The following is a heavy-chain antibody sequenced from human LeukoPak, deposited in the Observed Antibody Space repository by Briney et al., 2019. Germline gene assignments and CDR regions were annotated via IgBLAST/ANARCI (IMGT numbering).Heavy chain of an antibody. CDR1: GGSISSDGSY. CDR3: ARLFTRAWEYRYGMDV. J-gene: IGHJ6*02. V-gene: IGHV4-39*02. D-gene: IGHD1-26*01. Sequence: SETLSLTCTVSGGSISSDGSYWAWIRQPPGKGLERLGSIYIDGITHYNSSLQSRVTLSIDTSKNHFSLRLTSVTAADTAVFYCARLFTRAWEYRYGMDVWGQGTAVTVSS. CDR2: IYIDGIT.